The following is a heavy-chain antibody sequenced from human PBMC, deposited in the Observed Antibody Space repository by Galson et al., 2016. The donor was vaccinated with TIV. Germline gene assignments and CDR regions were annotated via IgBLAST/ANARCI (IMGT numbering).Heavy chain of an antibody. V-gene: IGHV3-30*04. J-gene: IGHJ6*02. CDR1: SIHFSSFA. Sequence: LRLSCAASSIHFSSFAMHWVRQAPGRGLEWVAVISYDATNTYYADSVKGRFTVSRDNSKNTLHLQINSVRGEDTATYYCASPRHGGFLRFSMDVWGQGTTVIV. CDR3: ASPRHGGFLRFSMDV. D-gene: IGHD3-3*01. CDR2: ISYDATNT.